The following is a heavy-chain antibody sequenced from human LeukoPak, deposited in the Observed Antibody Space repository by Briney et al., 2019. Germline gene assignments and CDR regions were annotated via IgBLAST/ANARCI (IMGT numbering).Heavy chain of an antibody. CDR1: GYTFSDYY. CDR3: ARGRLVKPTAPRRKNCFDP. CDR2: INPSSGGT. Sequence: ASVKVSCKASGYTFSDYYIHWVRQAPGQGLEWMGWINPSSGGTNYVQRFEGSVTMTRDTSIRTAYMELSSLRSDDTAVYYCARGRLVKPTAPRRKNCFDPWGQGTLVTVSS. V-gene: IGHV1-2*02. D-gene: IGHD2-2*01. J-gene: IGHJ5*02.